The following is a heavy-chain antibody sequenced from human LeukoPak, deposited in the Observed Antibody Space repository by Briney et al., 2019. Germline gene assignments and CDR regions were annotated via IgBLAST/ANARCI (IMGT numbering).Heavy chain of an antibody. V-gene: IGHV1-18*01. Sequence: GASVTVSCKASSYTFTRYGIRWVRQAPGQGLEWMGWISAYNGNTNYAQKLQGRVTMTTDTSTSTAYMELRSLRSDDTAVYYCARGDYYDTPGDAFDIWGQGTLVTVSS. CDR1: SYTFTRYG. CDR3: ARGDYYDTPGDAFDI. CDR2: ISAYNGNT. D-gene: IGHD3-22*01. J-gene: IGHJ3*02.